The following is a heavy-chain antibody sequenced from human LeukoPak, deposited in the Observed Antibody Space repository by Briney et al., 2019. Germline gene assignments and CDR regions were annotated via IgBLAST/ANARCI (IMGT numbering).Heavy chain of an antibody. CDR1: GGSISSSSYY. V-gene: IGHV4-39*01. CDR2: VYYSGST. J-gene: IGHJ4*02. CDR3: ALLETSLRYCSGGSCQDY. Sequence: SETLSLTCTVSGGSISSSSYYWGWIRQPPGKGLEWIGSVYYSGSTYYNPSLKSRVTISVDTSKNQFSLKLSSVTAADTAVYYCALLETSLRYCSGGSCQDYWGQGTLVTVSS. D-gene: IGHD2-15*01.